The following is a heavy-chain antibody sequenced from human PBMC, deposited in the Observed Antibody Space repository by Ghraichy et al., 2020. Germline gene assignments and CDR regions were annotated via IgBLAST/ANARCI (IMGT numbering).Heavy chain of an antibody. D-gene: IGHD2-15*01. CDR2: ISYDGSNK. J-gene: IGHJ4*02. Sequence: VALISYDGSNKYYADSVKGRFTIYRDNSKNTLYLPMDGLRTEDTAVYYCATDRQPIVAATPGDYWGQLFLVTV. CDR3: ATDRQPIVAATPGDY. V-gene: IGHV3-30-3*01.